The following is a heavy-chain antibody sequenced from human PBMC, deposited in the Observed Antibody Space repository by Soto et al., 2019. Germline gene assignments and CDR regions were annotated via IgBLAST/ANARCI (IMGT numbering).Heavy chain of an antibody. CDR2: IYTSGST. V-gene: IGHV4-4*07. CDR3: ARDLSLYSSSSPKYNWFDP. Sequence: PAETLSLTCTVAARFLSRDYCMFFRPLACDVLEWIGRIYTSGSTNYNPSLKSRVTMSVDTSKNQFSLKLSSVTAADTAVYYCARDLSLYSSSSPKYNWFDPWGQGTLVTAPQ. J-gene: IGHJ5*02. CDR1: ARFLSRDY. D-gene: IGHD6-6*01.